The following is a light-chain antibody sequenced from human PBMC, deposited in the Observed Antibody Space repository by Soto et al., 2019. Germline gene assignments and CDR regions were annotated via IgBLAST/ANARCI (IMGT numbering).Light chain of an antibody. CDR2: EVR. CDR1: MRDVGAYNL. V-gene: IGLV2-14*01. J-gene: IGLJ3*02. Sequence: QSVLTQPASVSGSAGQSITISCTGTMRDVGAYNLVSWYQQHPGTAPKLIIYEVRNRPSGISSRFSGSRSGNTASLTISGVQPEDEGVYYCGAYIPRSTLVFGGGTKLTVL. CDR3: GAYIPRSTLV.